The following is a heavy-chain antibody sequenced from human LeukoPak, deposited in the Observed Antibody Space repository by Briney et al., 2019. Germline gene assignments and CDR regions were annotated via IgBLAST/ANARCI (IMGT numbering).Heavy chain of an antibody. CDR1: GGTFSSYA. CDR3: ARDLVGRRYYGSGSYGGYYYYYMDV. CDR2: IIPIFGTA. J-gene: IGHJ6*03. V-gene: IGHV1-69*05. D-gene: IGHD3-10*01. Sequence: GASVKVSCKASGGTFSSYAISWVRQAPGQGPEWMGGIIPIFGTANYAQKFQGRVTITTDESTSTAYMELSSLRSEDTAVYYCARDLVGRRYYGSGSYGGYYYYYMDVWGKGTTVTVSS.